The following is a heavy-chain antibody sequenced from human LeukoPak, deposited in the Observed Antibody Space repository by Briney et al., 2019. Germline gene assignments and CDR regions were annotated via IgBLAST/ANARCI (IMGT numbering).Heavy chain of an antibody. Sequence: GGSLRLSCAASRFTFSSYTMSWVRQAPGKGLEWVSSISSSSSYIYYADSVKGRFTISRDNAKNSLYLQMNSLRAEDTAVYYCARFDYPDAFDIWGQGTMVTVSS. J-gene: IGHJ3*02. V-gene: IGHV3-21*01. D-gene: IGHD3-9*01. CDR3: ARFDYPDAFDI. CDR1: RFTFSSYT. CDR2: ISSSSSYI.